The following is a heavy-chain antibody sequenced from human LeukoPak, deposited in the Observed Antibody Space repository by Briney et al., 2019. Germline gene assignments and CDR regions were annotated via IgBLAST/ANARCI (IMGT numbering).Heavy chain of an antibody. CDR3: ARGRSGYYSDFDS. CDR2: MSRDSSTI. V-gene: IGHV3-48*01. CDR1: RFTFSNYS. D-gene: IGHD3-3*01. J-gene: IGHJ4*02. Sequence: GGSLRLSCVASRFTFSNYSMNWVRQAPGKGLEWVAYMSRDSSTIYYADSVKGRVTTSRDNAKNSVYLQMNSLRAEDMAVYFCARGRSGYYSDFDSWGQGTLVTVSS.